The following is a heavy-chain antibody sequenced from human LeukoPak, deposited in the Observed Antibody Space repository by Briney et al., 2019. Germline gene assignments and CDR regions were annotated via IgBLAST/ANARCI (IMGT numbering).Heavy chain of an antibody. CDR2: ISFDGSNK. CDR3: AKVGLTVTTILDYFDY. CDR1: GFTFSSYA. V-gene: IGHV3-30*04. Sequence: GRSLRLSCAASGFTFSSYAMHWVRQAPGKGLEWVAVISFDGSNKYYADSVKGRFTISRDNSKNTLYLQMNSLRAEDTAVYYCAKVGLTVTTILDYFDYWGQGTLVTVSS. D-gene: IGHD4-11*01. J-gene: IGHJ4*02.